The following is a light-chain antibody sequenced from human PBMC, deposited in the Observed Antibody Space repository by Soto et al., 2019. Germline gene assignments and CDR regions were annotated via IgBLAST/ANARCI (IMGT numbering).Light chain of an antibody. CDR2: AAS. V-gene: IGKV1-12*01. CDR1: QSISVW. Sequence: DIQVTQSPSTLSASVGDRVPITRRASQSISVWLTWYQQKPGKAPELLIYAASSLESGVPSTFSGSGSGTDFALTISSLQPEDFAIYYCLQANRVPRSFGQGTRLEIK. CDR3: LQANRVPRS. J-gene: IGKJ5*01.